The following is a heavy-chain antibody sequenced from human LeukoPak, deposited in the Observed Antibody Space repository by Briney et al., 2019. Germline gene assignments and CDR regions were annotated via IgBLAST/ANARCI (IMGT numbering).Heavy chain of an antibody. CDR1: GYSFTGDY. D-gene: IGHD2-15*01. CDR2: INPSSGST. V-gene: IGHV1-46*01. CDR3: ARDGERDCSGTNCYSWFDP. Sequence: GASVKVSCKASGYSFTGDYMHWVRQAPGQGLEWMGMINPSSGSTSSAQTLQGRVTMTRDMSTSTIYMEVSSLRSQHTAVYYSARDGERDCSGTNCYSWFDPWGQGTLVTVSS. J-gene: IGHJ5*02.